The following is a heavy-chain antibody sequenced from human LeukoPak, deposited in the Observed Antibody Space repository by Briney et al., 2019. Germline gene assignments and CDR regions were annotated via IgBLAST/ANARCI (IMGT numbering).Heavy chain of an antibody. J-gene: IGHJ3*01. CDR1: GGSFSDYY. Sequence: SETLSFTCAVYGGSFSDYYWSWIRQPPGKGLEWIGEINHSGSTNYNPSLKSRVTISVDTSKNQFFLKLNSVTAADTAVYYCARGVYNWNIDVFDFWGQGTMVTVSS. CDR2: INHSGST. V-gene: IGHV4-34*01. CDR3: ARGVYNWNIDVFDF. D-gene: IGHD1/OR15-1a*01.